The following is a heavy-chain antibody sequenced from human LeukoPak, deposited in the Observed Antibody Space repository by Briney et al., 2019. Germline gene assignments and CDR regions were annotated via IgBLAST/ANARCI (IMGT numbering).Heavy chain of an antibody. CDR2: INTNTGNP. J-gene: IGHJ5*02. Sequence: ASVKVSCKASGYTFTSYAMNWVRQAPGQGLEWMGWINTNTGNPTYAQGFTGRFVFSLDTSVSTAYLQISSLKAEDTAVYYCARGNHRGPRQGNNWFDPWGQGTLVTVSS. D-gene: IGHD2-15*01. V-gene: IGHV7-4-1*02. CDR1: GYTFTSYA. CDR3: ARGNHRGPRQGNNWFDP.